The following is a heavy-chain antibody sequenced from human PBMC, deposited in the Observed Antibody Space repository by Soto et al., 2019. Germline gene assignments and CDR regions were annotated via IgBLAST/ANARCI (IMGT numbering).Heavy chain of an antibody. CDR3: ARDKITGLFDY. Sequence: SETLSLTCAVSGGSISSGGYSWSWIRQPPGKGLEWIGYIYHSGSTYYNPSLKSRVTISVDTSKNQFSLKLTSVTAADTAVYYCARDKITGLFDYWGQGTLVTVPQ. D-gene: IGHD2-8*02. CDR2: IYHSGST. V-gene: IGHV4-30-2*01. J-gene: IGHJ4*02. CDR1: GGSISSGGYS.